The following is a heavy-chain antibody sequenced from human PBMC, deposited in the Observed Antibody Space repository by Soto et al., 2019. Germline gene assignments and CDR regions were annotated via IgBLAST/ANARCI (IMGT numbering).Heavy chain of an antibody. D-gene: IGHD1-26*01. CDR3: AREVAGTYHFDY. V-gene: IGHV6-1*01. J-gene: IGHJ4*02. CDR2: TYYRSKWYH. CDR1: GDSVSSSSAA. Sequence: SQTLSLTCAISGDSVSSSSAAWNWIRQSPSRGLEWLGRTYYRSKWYHHYAVSVKSRITVNPDTSNNQFFLQLNSVTPDDAAVYYCAREVAGTYHFDYWGQGTLVTVSS.